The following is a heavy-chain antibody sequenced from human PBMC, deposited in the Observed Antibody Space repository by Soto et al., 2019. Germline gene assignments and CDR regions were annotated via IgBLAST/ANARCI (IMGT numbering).Heavy chain of an antibody. V-gene: IGHV3-48*01. D-gene: IGHD3-16*02. Sequence: EVQLVESGGGLVQPGGSLRLSCAASGFTFSSYSMNWVRQAPGKGLEWVSYISSSSSTIYYADSVKGRFTISRDNAKNSLYLQINSLRAEDTAVYYCARHDDYIWGSYRYGYFDYWGQGTLVTVSS. CDR2: ISSSSSTI. J-gene: IGHJ4*02. CDR1: GFTFSSYS. CDR3: ARHDDYIWGSYRYGYFDY.